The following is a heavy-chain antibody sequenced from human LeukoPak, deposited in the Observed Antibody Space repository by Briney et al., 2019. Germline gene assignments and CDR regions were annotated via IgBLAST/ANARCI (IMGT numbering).Heavy chain of an antibody. Sequence: SETLSLTCTVSGYSISSGYYWGWIRQPPGKGLEWIGSFYDGGNTYYNPSLKSRVTISVDTSKNQFSLKVRSVTAADTAVYYCARDQRATVTTYYYYYMDVWGKGTTVTVSS. CDR2: FYDGGNT. D-gene: IGHD4-11*01. CDR3: ARDQRATVTTYYYYYMDV. V-gene: IGHV4-38-2*02. CDR1: GYSISSGYY. J-gene: IGHJ6*03.